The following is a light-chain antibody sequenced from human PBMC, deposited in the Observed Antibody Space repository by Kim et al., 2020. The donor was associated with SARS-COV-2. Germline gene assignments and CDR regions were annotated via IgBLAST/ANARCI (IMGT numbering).Light chain of an antibody. V-gene: IGLV2-14*03. CDR1: SNDIGYSDS. CDR3: SSHTRANTLV. CDR2: EVK. J-gene: IGLJ1*01. Sequence: GQAVTIPCTGTSNDIGYSDSVSWYQQYPGSAPTLFLYEVKKRPAGISNRFSGSKSGNTASLTISGLQAADEARYYCSSHTRANTLVFGTGTKVTVL.